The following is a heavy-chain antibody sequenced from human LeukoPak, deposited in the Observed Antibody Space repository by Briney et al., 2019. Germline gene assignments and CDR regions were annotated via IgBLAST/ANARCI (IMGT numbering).Heavy chain of an antibody. CDR2: IKSDGSST. D-gene: IGHD2-21*02. Sequence: GGSLRLPCAASGFTFSNYWMHWVRQAPGEALMWVSRIKSDGSSTTYADSVKGRFTISRDNAKNTLYLQMNSLRAEDTAVYYCSRDSLSSCGGDCYSGLDVWGQGTTVTVSS. J-gene: IGHJ6*02. CDR1: GFTFSNYW. CDR3: SRDSLSSCGGDCYSGLDV. V-gene: IGHV3-74*01.